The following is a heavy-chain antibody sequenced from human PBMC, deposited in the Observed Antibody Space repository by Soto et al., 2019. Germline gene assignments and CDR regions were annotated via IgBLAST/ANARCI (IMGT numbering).Heavy chain of an antibody. CDR3: ARGGQYYYDSSGYLARDNWFDP. CDR2: ISYDGSNK. Sequence: QTGGSLRLSCAASGFTFSSYAMHWVRQAPGKGLEWVAVISYDGSNKYYADSVKGRFTISRDNSKNTLYLQMNSLRAEDTAVYYCARGGQYYYDSSGYLARDNWFDPWGQGTLVTVSS. J-gene: IGHJ5*02. D-gene: IGHD3-22*01. V-gene: IGHV3-30-3*01. CDR1: GFTFSSYA.